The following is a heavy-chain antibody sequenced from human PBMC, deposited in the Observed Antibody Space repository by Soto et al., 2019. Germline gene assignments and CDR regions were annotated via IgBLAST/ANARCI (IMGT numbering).Heavy chain of an antibody. CDR3: ASDGSPGSSYSAAMDI. CDR2: VYHSGST. J-gene: IGHJ6*02. CDR1: GDSISTYY. V-gene: IGHV4-59*01. Sequence: QVQLQESGPGLVKPSETLSLTCTVSGDSISTYYWSWIRQSPGKGLEWIGYVYHSGSTNYNPSHKSPVTISVETSKNQFTLSQTYVSAADTAVYYCASDGSPGSSYSAAMDIWGQGTAVTVSS. D-gene: IGHD2-15*01.